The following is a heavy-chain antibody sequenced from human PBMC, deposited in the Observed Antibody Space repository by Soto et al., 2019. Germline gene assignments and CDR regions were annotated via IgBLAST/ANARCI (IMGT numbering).Heavy chain of an antibody. CDR2: TSNSGSA. J-gene: IGHJ4*02. D-gene: IGHD3-9*01. Sequence: SETLSLTCTVSGGSVNSGTDYWSWFRQPPGKGLEWIGYTSNSGSAKYNPALKSRVTITTDTSTNHFSLKLTSVTAADTAVFSCARVRWLSEYYILTGYYIFDQWGRGTGVTVSS. V-gene: IGHV4-61*03. CDR1: GGSVNSGTDY. CDR3: ARVRWLSEYYILTGYYIFDQ.